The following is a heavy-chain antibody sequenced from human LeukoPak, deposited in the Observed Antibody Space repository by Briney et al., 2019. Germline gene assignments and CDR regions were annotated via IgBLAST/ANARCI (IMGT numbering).Heavy chain of an antibody. CDR1: GFTFSSYA. V-gene: IGHV3-23*01. CDR3: ARSSRELGGYAPWELMPPFDY. J-gene: IGHJ4*02. D-gene: IGHD1-7*01. Sequence: QAGGSLRLSCAASGFTFSSYAMSWVRQAPGKGLEWVSGISGRDGSTYHADSVKGRFTISRDNSKNALYLQMNSLRAEGTAVYYCARSSRELGGYAPWELMPPFDYWGQGTLVTVSS. CDR2: ISGRDGST.